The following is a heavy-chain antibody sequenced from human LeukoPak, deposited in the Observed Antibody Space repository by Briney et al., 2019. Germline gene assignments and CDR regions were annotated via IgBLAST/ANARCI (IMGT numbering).Heavy chain of an antibody. D-gene: IGHD3-3*01. CDR3: AQWAGTASGFLGPFDN. J-gene: IGHJ4*02. Sequence: GGSLRLSCAASGFTFSNYGINWVRQAPGKGLEWVAYVRSDGQNKYYGDSVKGRCTISRDNSKNTLYLQMNSLRPEDTAVYYCAQWAGTASGFLGPFDNWGQGTLVTVSS. CDR2: VRSDGQNK. CDR1: GFTFSNYG. V-gene: IGHV3-30*02.